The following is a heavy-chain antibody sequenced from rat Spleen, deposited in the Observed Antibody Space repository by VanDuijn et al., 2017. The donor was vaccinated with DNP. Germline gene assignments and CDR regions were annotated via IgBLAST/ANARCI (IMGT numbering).Heavy chain of an antibody. CDR1: GFTFSDYY. Sequence: EVQLVESGGGLVQPGRSLKLSCAVSGFTFSDYYMAWVRQAPAKGLEWVATLSYNGGTPYYRDSVKGRFTISRDNAQSTLYLQMDSLRSEDTATYYCARHRTIMPYYYAMDAWGQGVMVTVSS. D-gene: IGHD1-12*01. V-gene: IGHV5-7*01. CDR3: ARHRTIMPYYYAMDA. CDR2: LSYNGGTP. J-gene: IGHJ4*01.